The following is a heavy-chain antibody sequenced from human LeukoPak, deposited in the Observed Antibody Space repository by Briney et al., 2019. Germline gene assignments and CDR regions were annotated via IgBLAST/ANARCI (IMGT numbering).Heavy chain of an antibody. CDR3: ARALEYCSGGSCYSNWFDP. J-gene: IGHJ5*02. CDR2: IYYSGST. CDR1: GGSISIYY. V-gene: IGHV4-59*01. Sequence: PSETLSLTWTVAGGSISIYYGSWIRQPPGKGLEWIGYIYYSGSTNYNPSLKSRVTISVDTSKNQFSLKRSSVTAADTAVYYSARALEYCSGGSCYSNWFDPWGQGTLVTVSS. D-gene: IGHD2-15*01.